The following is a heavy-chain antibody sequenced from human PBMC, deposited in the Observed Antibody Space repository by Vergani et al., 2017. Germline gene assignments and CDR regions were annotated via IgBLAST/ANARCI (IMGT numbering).Heavy chain of an antibody. CDR2: IYHSGST. V-gene: IGHV4-38-2*02. Sequence: QVQLQESGPGLVKPSETLSLTCAVSGYSISSGYYWGWIRQPPGKGLEWIGSIYHSGSTYYNPSLKSRVTISVDTSKNQFSLKLSSVTAADTAVYYCARDTALWFGELFVRAFDIWGQGTMVTVSS. J-gene: IGHJ3*02. CDR3: ARDTALWFGELFVRAFDI. D-gene: IGHD3-10*01. CDR1: GYSISSGYY.